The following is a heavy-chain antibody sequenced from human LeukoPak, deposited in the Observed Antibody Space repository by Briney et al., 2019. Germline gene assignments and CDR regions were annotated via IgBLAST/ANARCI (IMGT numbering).Heavy chain of an antibody. J-gene: IGHJ4*02. V-gene: IGHV3-13*01. D-gene: IGHD1-26*01. CDR1: GFIFSSYD. CDR2: IGVTCDT. Sequence: GGSLRLSCAASGFIFSSYDMHWVRQATGKGLEWVSVIGVTCDTYYSGPVKGRFTISRENAKDSLHLQMNSLRAGDTAVYYCARGNPNSGTLDYWGQRILVTVSS. CDR3: ARGNPNSGTLDY.